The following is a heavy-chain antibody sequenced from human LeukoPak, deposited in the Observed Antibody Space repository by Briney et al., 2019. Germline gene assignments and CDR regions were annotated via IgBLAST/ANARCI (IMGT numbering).Heavy chain of an antibody. CDR1: GFTFSSYS. J-gene: IGHJ4*02. CDR3: ATVHMATIMY. D-gene: IGHD5-24*01. V-gene: IGHV3-7*01. Sequence: PGGSLRLSCAASGFTFSSYSMNWVRQAPGKGLEWVANIKQDGSEKYYVDSVKGRFTISRDNAKNSLYLQMNSLRAEDTAVYYCATVHMATIMYWGQGTLVTVSS. CDR2: IKQDGSEK.